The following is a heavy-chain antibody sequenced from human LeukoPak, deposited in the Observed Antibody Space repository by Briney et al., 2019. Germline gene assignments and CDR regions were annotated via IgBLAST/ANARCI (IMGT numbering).Heavy chain of an antibody. CDR2: TYYRSKWYN. J-gene: IGHJ4*02. D-gene: IGHD6-19*01. CDR3: ARDLGTTGWHTFDY. Sequence: SQTLSLTCAVSGDSVSSKNGAWNWIRQSPSRGLEWLGRTYYRSKWYNDYAESLEGRMTISQDTSTNQYSLHLNSVTPADTAVYYCARDLGTTGWHTFDYWGQGTLVTVSS. V-gene: IGHV6-1*01. CDR1: GDSVSSKNGA.